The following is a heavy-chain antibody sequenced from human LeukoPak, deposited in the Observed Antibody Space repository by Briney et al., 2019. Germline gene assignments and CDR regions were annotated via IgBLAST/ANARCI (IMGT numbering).Heavy chain of an antibody. Sequence: GGSLRLSCAASGFTFSSYSMNWVRQAPGKGLEWVSSISSSNSYIYYADSVKGRFTISRDNAKNSLYLQMNGLRAEDTAVYYCARDLAVGATGFDPWGQGTLVTVSS. CDR1: GFTFSSYS. D-gene: IGHD1-26*01. CDR2: ISSSNSYI. V-gene: IGHV3-21*01. CDR3: ARDLAVGATGFDP. J-gene: IGHJ5*02.